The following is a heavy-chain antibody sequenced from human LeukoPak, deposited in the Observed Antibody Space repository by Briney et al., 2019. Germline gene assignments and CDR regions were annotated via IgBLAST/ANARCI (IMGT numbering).Heavy chain of an antibody. Sequence: SVKVSCKASGYTFTSYGISWVRQAPGQGLEWMGRIIPILGIANYAQKFQGRVTITADKSTSTAYMELSSLRSEDTAVYYCARVGERRAFDYWGQGTLVTVSS. CDR2: IIPILGIA. CDR3: ARVGERRAFDY. V-gene: IGHV1-69*04. J-gene: IGHJ4*02. D-gene: IGHD3-10*01. CDR1: GYTFTSYG.